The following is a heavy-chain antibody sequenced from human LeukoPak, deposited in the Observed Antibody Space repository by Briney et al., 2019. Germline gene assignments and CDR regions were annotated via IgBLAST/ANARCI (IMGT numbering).Heavy chain of an antibody. Sequence: GRSLRLSCAASGFTFSSYGMHWVRQAPGKGLEWVAVIWYDGSNKYYADSVKGRFTISRDNSKNTLYLQMNSLRAEDTAAYYCARAYYDYVWGSYRPPGYWGQGTLVTVSS. CDR2: IWYDGSNK. CDR1: GFTFSSYG. V-gene: IGHV3-33*01. CDR3: ARAYYDYVWGSYRPPGY. D-gene: IGHD3-16*02. J-gene: IGHJ4*02.